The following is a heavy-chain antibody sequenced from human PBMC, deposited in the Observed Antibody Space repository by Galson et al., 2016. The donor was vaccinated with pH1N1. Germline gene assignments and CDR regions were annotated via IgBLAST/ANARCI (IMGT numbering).Heavy chain of an antibody. D-gene: IGHD5-12*01. CDR3: ARSIGNIGAH. CDR1: GFTFSSYV. Sequence: SLRLSCAASGFTFSSYVVSWVRQAPEKGLEWVANINEDGSKIYYVDSVKGRFTISRDNAKNSLYLQMNSLRAEDTAVYYCARSIGNIGAHWGQGTLVTVSS. CDR2: INEDGSKI. J-gene: IGHJ4*02. V-gene: IGHV3-7*01.